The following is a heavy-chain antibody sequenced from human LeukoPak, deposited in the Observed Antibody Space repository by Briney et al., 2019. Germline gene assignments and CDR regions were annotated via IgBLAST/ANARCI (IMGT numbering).Heavy chain of an antibody. Sequence: PGGSLRLSCAASGFTFSSYSMNWVRQAPGKGLEWVSYISSSSSTIYYADSVKGRFTISRDNGKNSLYLQMNSLRAEDTAVYYCARVPYSSGWYSYFDYWGQGTRVSVSS. CDR2: ISSSSSTI. D-gene: IGHD6-19*01. CDR1: GFTFSSYS. CDR3: ARVPYSSGWYSYFDY. J-gene: IGHJ4*02. V-gene: IGHV3-48*01.